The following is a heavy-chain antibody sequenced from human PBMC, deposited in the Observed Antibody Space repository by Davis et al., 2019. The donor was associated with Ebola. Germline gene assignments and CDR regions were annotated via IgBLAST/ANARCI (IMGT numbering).Heavy chain of an antibody. CDR2: INPHNGNT. CDR1: GYTFTNYG. D-gene: IGHD1-1*01. V-gene: IGHV1-18*04. CDR3: ARAQFPTTSDH. Sequence: SVKVSRQASGYTFTNYGITRLRQAPGQGLEWMGWINPHNGNTNYAQNVQGRVIMTSDTATTTAYMEVGSLRSDDTAVYYGARAQFPTTSDHWGQGTLVTVSS. J-gene: IGHJ4*02.